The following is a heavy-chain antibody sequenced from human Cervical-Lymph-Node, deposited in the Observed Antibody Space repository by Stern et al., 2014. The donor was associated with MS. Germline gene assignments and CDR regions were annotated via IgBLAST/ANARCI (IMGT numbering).Heavy chain of an antibody. V-gene: IGHV1-18*01. Sequence: MQLVESGAGVIKPGASVTVSCKASGYTFTSYGISWVRPAPGKGLEWVGWISSYNGNPNYAQKLPGRVTMTTDTSTSTAYMGLRSLRADDTAVYYCARGLLGSENAFDIWGQGTMVTVSS. CDR2: ISSYNGNP. CDR3: ARGLLGSENAFDI. J-gene: IGHJ3*02. D-gene: IGHD2-15*01. CDR1: GYTFTSYG.